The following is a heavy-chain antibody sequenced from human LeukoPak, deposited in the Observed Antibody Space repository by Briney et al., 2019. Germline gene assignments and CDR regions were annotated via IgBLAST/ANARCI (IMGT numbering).Heavy chain of an antibody. J-gene: IGHJ2*01. CDR3: ARGEIALWYFDV. V-gene: IGHV3-23*01. Sequence: GGSLSLSCAASGFTFSTYAMSWVRQAPGRGLEWVSAISGGGGSTYYAESVKGRFTISRDNPKNTLYLQMNSLRADDTAVYYCARGEIALWYFDVWGRGTLVTVSS. CDR2: ISGGGGST. D-gene: IGHD2/OR15-2a*01. CDR1: GFTFSTYA.